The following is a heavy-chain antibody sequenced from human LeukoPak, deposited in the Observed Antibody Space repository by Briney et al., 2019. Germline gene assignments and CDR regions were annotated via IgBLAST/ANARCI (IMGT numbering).Heavy chain of an antibody. CDR1: GYNFTTHW. D-gene: IGHD1-1*01. CDR3: VRLFRNWSDGGVDQ. J-gene: IGHJ4*02. CDR2: VHPSDSYT. V-gene: IGHV5-10-1*01. Sequence: GESLNISCQGSGYNFTTHWISWVRQMPGKGLEWMGRVHPSDSYTKYSPSFQGHVSISADKSISTAYLQWSSLKASDTAMYYCVRLFRNWSDGGVDQWGQGTLVTVSS.